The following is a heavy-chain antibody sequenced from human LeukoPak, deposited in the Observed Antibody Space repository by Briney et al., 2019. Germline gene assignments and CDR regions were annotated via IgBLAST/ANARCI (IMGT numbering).Heavy chain of an antibody. CDR1: GFTFSSYA. CDR3: AKDVGESTDY. CDR2: ISGSGGST. Sequence: PGGSLRLSCSASGFTFSSYAMYWVRRAPGKGLEWVSAISGSGGSTYYADSVKGRFTISRDNSKNTLYLQMNSLRAEDTALYYCAKDVGESTDYWGQGTLATVSS. V-gene: IGHV3-23*01. J-gene: IGHJ4*02. D-gene: IGHD3-16*01.